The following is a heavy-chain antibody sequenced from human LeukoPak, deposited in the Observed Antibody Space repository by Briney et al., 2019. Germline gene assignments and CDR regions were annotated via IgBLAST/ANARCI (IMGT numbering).Heavy chain of an antibody. J-gene: IGHJ5*02. V-gene: IGHV4-31*03. CDR1: GGSISSDGYY. D-gene: IGHD6-6*01. CDR3: ARYSSSSESGWFDP. CDR2: IYYSGSA. Sequence: SETLSLTCTVSGGSISSDGYYWSWVRQHPGKGLEWIGYIYYSGSAYHNPSLQSRITISVDTSKNQFSLNLSSVTAADTAVYYCARYSSSSESGWFDPWGQGTLVTVSS.